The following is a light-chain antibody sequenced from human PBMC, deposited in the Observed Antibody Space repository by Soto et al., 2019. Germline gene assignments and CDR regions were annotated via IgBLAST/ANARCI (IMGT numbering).Light chain of an antibody. CDR2: SNS. Sequence: QSVLTQPPSASGTPGQRVTISCSGSSSNIGSHTVNWYQQLPGTAPKLLIYSNSQRPSGIPDRFSGSKSGTSASLAISGLQSEDEADYYCAAWDGRLNGKVFGTGTKLTVL. CDR1: SSNIGSHT. V-gene: IGLV1-44*01. CDR3: AAWDGRLNGKV. J-gene: IGLJ1*01.